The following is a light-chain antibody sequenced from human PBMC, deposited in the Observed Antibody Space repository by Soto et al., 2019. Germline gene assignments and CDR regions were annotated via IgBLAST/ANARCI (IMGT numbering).Light chain of an antibody. Sequence: EIVLTQSPGTLSLSTGERATLSCRASQSVTGGTLAWYQQKPGQAPRLLIYGASSRATGIPDRFSGSGSGTDFTLTISRLEPEDFAVYYCQQYGSSPYTFGQGTKLEIK. CDR1: QSVTGGT. V-gene: IGKV3-20*01. J-gene: IGKJ2*01. CDR3: QQYGSSPYT. CDR2: GAS.